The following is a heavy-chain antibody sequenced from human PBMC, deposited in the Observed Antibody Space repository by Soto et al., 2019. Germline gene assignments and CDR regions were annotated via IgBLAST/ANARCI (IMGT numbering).Heavy chain of an antibody. CDR3: ARDRVPAANGGYYYGMDV. J-gene: IGHJ6*02. Sequence: GVSLRLSCAASGFTFSSYGMHWVRQAPGKGLEWVAVIWYDGSNKYYADSVKGRFTISRDNSKNTLYLQMNSLRAEDTAVYYCARDRVPAANGGYYYGMDVWGQGTTVTVSS. CDR2: IWYDGSNK. V-gene: IGHV3-33*01. D-gene: IGHD2-2*01. CDR1: GFTFSSYG.